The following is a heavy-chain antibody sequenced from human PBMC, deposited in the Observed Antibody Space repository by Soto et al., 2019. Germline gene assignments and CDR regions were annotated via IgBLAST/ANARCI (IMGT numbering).Heavy chain of an antibody. CDR1: GGSVSSANW. V-gene: IGHV4-4*02. CDR3: ARYSRAARRGIDY. CDR2: IYHSGST. D-gene: IGHD6-6*01. J-gene: IGHJ4*02. Sequence: SETLSLTCAVSGGSVSSANWWSWVRQPPGQGLEWIGEIYHSGSTTYNPSRKSRCTISVDKSKNQFSLKRSSVTAADTAVYYCARYSRAARRGIDYWGQGTLGSVAS.